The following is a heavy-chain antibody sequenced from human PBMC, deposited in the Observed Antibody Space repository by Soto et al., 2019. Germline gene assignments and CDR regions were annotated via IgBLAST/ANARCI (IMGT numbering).Heavy chain of an antibody. V-gene: IGHV3-74*01. J-gene: IGHJ4*02. CDR2: INSDGSST. CDR1: GFTFSSYW. D-gene: IGHD2-15*01. CDR3: AKDLVGSNADYFDY. Sequence: GGSLRLSCAAPGFTFSSYWMHWVRQAPGKGLVWVSRINSDGSSTTYADSVKGRFTISRDNSKNTLYLQMNGLRAEDAAVYYCAKDLVGSNADYFDYWGQGTLVTVSS.